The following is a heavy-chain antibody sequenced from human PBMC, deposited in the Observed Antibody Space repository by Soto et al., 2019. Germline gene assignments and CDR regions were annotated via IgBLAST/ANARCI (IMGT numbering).Heavy chain of an antibody. Sequence: EVQLVESGGGLVKPGGSLRLSCAASGFTFSSYSMNWVRQAPGKGLEWVSSISSSSSYIYYADSVKGRFTISRDNAKNALSLKMNRLRAEDTAVYYCARDEGFDYWGQGTLVTVSS. V-gene: IGHV3-21*01. CDR3: ARDEGFDY. CDR2: ISSSSSYI. CDR1: GFTFSSYS. J-gene: IGHJ4*02.